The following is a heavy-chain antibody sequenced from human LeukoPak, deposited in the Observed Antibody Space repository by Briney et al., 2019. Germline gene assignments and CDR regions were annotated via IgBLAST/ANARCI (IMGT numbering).Heavy chain of an antibody. Sequence: ASVKVSCKASGYTFTSYYMHWVRQAPGQGLEWMGWINTNTGNPTYAQGFTGRFVFSLDTSVSTAYLQISSLKAEDTAVYYCARIDESSEFYFQHWGQGTLVTVSS. V-gene: IGHV7-4-1*02. CDR1: GYTFTSYY. CDR2: INTNTGNP. J-gene: IGHJ1*01. D-gene: IGHD6-25*01. CDR3: ARIDESSEFYFQH.